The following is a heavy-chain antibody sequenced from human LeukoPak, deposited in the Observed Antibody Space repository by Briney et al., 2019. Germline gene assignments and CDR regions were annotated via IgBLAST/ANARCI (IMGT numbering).Heavy chain of an antibody. CDR2: ISSNGGST. CDR3: VEALGLQWLLFDY. D-gene: IGHD3-22*01. Sequence: GGSLRLSCSASGFTFSSCPMHWVRQAPGTGLEYVSAISSNGGSTYYADSVKGRFTISRDNSKNTLYLQMSSLRAEDTAVYYCVEALGLQWLLFDYWGQGTLVTVSS. V-gene: IGHV3-64D*09. CDR1: GFTFSSCP. J-gene: IGHJ4*02.